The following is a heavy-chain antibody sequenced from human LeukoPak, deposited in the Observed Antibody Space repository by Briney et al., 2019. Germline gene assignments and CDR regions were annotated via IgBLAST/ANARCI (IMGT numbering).Heavy chain of an antibody. Sequence: SETLSLTCTVSGGSISSGSYYWNWLRQPAGKGLEWIGRIYSNGNTDYNPSLKSRVTISVDTSKNQFALKLSSVTAADTAVYYCARRGDVWGKGTTVTVST. CDR2: IYSNGNT. CDR3: ARRGDV. CDR1: GGSISSGSYY. V-gene: IGHV4-61*02. J-gene: IGHJ6*04.